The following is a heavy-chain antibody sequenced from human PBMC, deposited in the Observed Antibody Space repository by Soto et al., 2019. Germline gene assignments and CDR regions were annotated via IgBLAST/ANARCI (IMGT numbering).Heavy chain of an antibody. J-gene: IGHJ5*02. CDR1: GASIRGYY. D-gene: IGHD1-1*01. CDR3: VRDGTKTLRDWFDP. Sequence: QVQLQESGPGLVKPSETLSLTYTVSGASIRGYYWSWIRKFAGKGLEWIGRIYATGTTDYNPSLQSRVLMSVDTSKKQFYLRLRSVTAADTAVYYCVRDGTKTLRDWFDPWGQGISVTVSS. V-gene: IGHV4-4*07. CDR2: IYATGTT.